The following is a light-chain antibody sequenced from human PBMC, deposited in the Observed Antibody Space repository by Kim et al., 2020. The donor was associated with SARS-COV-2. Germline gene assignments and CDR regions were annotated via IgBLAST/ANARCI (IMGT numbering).Light chain of an antibody. Sequence: GSPGQTASITCSGDKLGDKYACWYQQKPGQSPVLVIYQDSKRPSGIPERFSGSNSGNTATLTISGTQAMDEADYYCQAWDSSTAVFGGGTQLSVL. J-gene: IGLJ2*01. CDR2: QDS. CDR3: QAWDSSTAV. CDR1: KLGDKY. V-gene: IGLV3-1*01.